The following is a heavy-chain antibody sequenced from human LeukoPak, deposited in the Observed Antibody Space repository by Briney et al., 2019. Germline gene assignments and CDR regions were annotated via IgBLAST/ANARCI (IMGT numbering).Heavy chain of an antibody. CDR2: ISSSSSYI. J-gene: IGHJ5*02. Sequence: GGSLRLSCAASGFTFSGYSMIWVRQAPGKGLEWDSSISSSSSYIYYADSVKGRFTISRDNAKNSLSLQMNSLRAEDTAVYYCARAPYSRPYTWFDPWGRGTLVTVSS. V-gene: IGHV3-21*01. D-gene: IGHD2-21*01. CDR3: ARAPYSRPYTWFDP. CDR1: GFTFSGYS.